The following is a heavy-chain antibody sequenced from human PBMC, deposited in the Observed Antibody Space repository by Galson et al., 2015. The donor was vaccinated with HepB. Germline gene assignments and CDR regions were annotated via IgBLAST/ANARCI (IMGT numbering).Heavy chain of an antibody. J-gene: IGHJ3*02. Sequence: SVKVSCKASGGTFSSYAISWVRQAPGQGLEWMGGIIPIFGTANYAQKFQGRVTITAGESTSTAYMELSSLRSEDTAVYYCARVQRDIVVVVSGDDAFDIWGQGTMVTVSS. D-gene: IGHD2-15*01. CDR3: ARVQRDIVVVVSGDDAFDI. V-gene: IGHV1-69*13. CDR2: IIPIFGTA. CDR1: GGTFSSYA.